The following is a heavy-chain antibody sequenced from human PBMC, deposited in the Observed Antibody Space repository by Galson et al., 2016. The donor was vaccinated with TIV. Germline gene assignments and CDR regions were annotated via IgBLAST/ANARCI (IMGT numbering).Heavy chain of an antibody. D-gene: IGHD3-22*01. CDR1: KYTLTELS. J-gene: IGHJ4*02. CDR2: FDPEQGKT. V-gene: IGHV1-24*01. CDR3: ATVAWFPGLSLDN. Sequence: SVKVSCKVSKYTLTELSMHWVRQAPGKGLEWMGGFDPEQGKTIYAQKFQGRVTLTADTSIDTAYMELGSLRLEDTAVYFCATVAWFPGLSLDNWGQGTLVTVSS.